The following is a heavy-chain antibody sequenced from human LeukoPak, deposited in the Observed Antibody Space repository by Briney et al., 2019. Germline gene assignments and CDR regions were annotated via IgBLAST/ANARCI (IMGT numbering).Heavy chain of an antibody. CDR1: GGSISSYY. V-gene: IGHV4-59*01. Sequence: VKPSETLSLTCTVSGGSISSYYWSWLRQPPGKGLEWIGYIYYSGSTNYNPSLKSRVTISVDTSKNQFSLKLSSVTAGDTAVYYCARTHEYFDYWGQGTLVTVSS. CDR3: ARTHEYFDY. J-gene: IGHJ4*02. CDR2: IYYSGST.